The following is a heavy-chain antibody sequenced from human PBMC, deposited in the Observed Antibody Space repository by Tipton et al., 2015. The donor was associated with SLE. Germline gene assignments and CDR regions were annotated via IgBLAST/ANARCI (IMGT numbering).Heavy chain of an antibody. CDR1: GGSFSGYY. D-gene: IGHD6-13*01. V-gene: IGHV4-34*01. J-gene: IGHJ4*02. CDR2: INHSGST. Sequence: TLSLTCAVYGGSFSGYYWSWIRQPPGKGLEWIGEINHSGSTNYNPSLKSRVTISVDTSKNQFSLKLSSVTAADTAVYYCAREPLSSSSPYWGQGTLVTVSS. CDR3: AREPLSSSSPY.